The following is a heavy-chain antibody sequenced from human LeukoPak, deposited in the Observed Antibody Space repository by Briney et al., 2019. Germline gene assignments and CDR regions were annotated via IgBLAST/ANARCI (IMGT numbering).Heavy chain of an antibody. CDR2: INHSGST. V-gene: IGHV4-34*01. J-gene: IGHJ5*02. D-gene: IGHD6-19*01. CDR3: ASFPEQWLMIDWFGR. Sequence: SETLSLTCAVWGGSFSGYYWSWLRQPPGKGLEWIGEINHSGSTNYNPSLKSRVTILVGTSKNQSFLKLSSVAAAVTAVYYCASFPEQWLMIDWFGRWGQGTLVTVSS. CDR1: GGSFSGYY.